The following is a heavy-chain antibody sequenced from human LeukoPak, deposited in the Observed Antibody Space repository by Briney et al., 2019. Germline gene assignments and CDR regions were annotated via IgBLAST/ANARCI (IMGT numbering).Heavy chain of an antibody. CDR1: GLPLSIYR. CDR2: ISSSSTTI. V-gene: IGHV3-48*02. Sequence: PGGPVTLPCSASGLPLSIYRLRGVRPAPRGGLEGVSYISSSSTTIYNEDSVKGRFTISRDNAKNSLYLQMNSLRDEDTAVYYCARDSYGNSGDYYVSDYWGQGTLVTVSS. CDR3: ARDSYGNSGDYYVSDY. J-gene: IGHJ4*02. D-gene: IGHD3-22*01.